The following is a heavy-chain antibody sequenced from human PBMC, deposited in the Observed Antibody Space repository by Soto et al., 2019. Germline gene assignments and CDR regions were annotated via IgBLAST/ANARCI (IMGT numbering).Heavy chain of an antibody. CDR3: ASFGSKRERRLFVRNDAFDI. J-gene: IGHJ3*02. CDR2: IYSGGST. D-gene: IGHD1-1*01. Sequence: GGSLRLSCAASGFTVSSNYMGWVRQAPGKGLEWVSVIYSGGSTYYADSVKGRFTISRHNSKNTLYLQMNSLRAEDKAVYYCASFGSKRERRLFVRNDAFDIWGQGTMVTVSS. V-gene: IGHV3-53*04. CDR1: GFTVSSNY.